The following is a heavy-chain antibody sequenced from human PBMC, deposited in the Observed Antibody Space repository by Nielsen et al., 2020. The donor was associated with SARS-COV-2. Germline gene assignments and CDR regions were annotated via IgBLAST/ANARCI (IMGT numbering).Heavy chain of an antibody. J-gene: IGHJ2*01. V-gene: IGHV3-9*01. D-gene: IGHD3-3*01. Sequence: SPKISCAASKFTFDHYAMHWVRQAPGKGLEWVSGISWNSGNTGYADSVKGRFTISRDNSKNTLYLQMNSLRAEDTAVYYCASGTEWSFDLWGRGTLVTVSS. CDR1: KFTFDHYA. CDR2: ISWNSGNT. CDR3: ASGTEWSFDL.